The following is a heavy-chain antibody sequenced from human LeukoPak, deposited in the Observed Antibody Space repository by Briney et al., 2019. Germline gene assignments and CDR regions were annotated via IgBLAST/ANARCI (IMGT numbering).Heavy chain of an antibody. D-gene: IGHD6-6*01. CDR1: GFTFSSYS. V-gene: IGHV3-21*01. Sequence: GGSLRLSCAASGFTFSSYSMNWVRQAPGKGLEWVSSISSSSSYIYYADSVKGRFTISRDNAENSLSLQMNSLRAEDTAVYYCASLEYTSAYFAYWGQGALVTVSS. J-gene: IGHJ4*02. CDR2: ISSSSSYI. CDR3: ASLEYTSAYFAY.